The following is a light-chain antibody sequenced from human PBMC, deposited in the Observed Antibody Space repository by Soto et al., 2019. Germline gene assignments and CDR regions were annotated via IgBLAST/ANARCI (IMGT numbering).Light chain of an antibody. CDR2: KAS. J-gene: IGKJ1*01. CDR3: QQYNNWPPWT. V-gene: IGKV1-5*03. Sequence: DIQMTQSPSTLSASVGDRVTITCRASQSISSWLAWYQQKPGKAPKLLIYKASSLESGVPSRLSGSGSETEFTLTISSLQSEDYAIYYCQQYNNWPPWTFGQGTKVDIK. CDR1: QSISSW.